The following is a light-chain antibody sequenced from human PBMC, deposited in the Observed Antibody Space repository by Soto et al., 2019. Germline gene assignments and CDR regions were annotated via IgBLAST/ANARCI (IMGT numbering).Light chain of an antibody. V-gene: IGKV1-5*03. CDR1: QTIDSW. Sequence: DIQMTQSPPTLSASVGDRVTITCRASQTIDSWLAWYQQRPGKPPNLLIYKASTLASGVPSRFSGSGSGTEFTLTINSLQPDDFATYYCQQYNSYWWTFGQGTKVDIK. CDR2: KAS. CDR3: QQYNSYWWT. J-gene: IGKJ1*01.